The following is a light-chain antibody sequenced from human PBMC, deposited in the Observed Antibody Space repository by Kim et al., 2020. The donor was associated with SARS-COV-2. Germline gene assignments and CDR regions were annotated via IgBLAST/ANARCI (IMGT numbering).Light chain of an antibody. CDR2: ETS. CDR1: QSIGSW. V-gene: IGKV1-5*03. Sequence: DIQMTQSPSTLSASIGDRVTITCRASQSIGSWLAWYQQKPGKASKLLIYETSSLESGVPSRFSGSGSGTEFTLTISSLQPDYCASYYCKEYSSYPYIFGRETKLEI. CDR3: KEYSSYPYI. J-gene: IGKJ2*01.